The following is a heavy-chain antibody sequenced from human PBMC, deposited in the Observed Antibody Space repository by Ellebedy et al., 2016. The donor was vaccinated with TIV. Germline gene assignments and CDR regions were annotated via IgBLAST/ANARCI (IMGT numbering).Heavy chain of an antibody. CDR3: ARDLGSGVWYYGMDV. J-gene: IGHJ6*02. D-gene: IGHD3-16*01. CDR2: ISSSSSYI. V-gene: IGHV3-21*01. Sequence: PGGSLRLSCAASGFTFSSYSMNWVRQAPGKGLEWVSSISSSSSYIYYADSVKGRFTISRDNAKNSLYLQMNSLRAEDTAVYYCARDLGSGVWYYGMDVWGQGTTVTVSS. CDR1: GFTFSSYS.